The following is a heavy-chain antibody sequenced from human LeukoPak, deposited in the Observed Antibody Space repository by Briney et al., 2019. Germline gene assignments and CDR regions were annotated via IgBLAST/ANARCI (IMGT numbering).Heavy chain of an antibody. CDR3: ARGLNWNYRANWFDP. CDR2: ISSSSSYI. Sequence: GGSLRLSCAASGFTFSHHWMHWVRQAPGKGLEWVSSISSSSSYIYYADSVKGRFTISRDNAKNSLYLQMNSLRAEDTAVYYCARGLNWNYRANWFDPWGQGTLVTVSS. V-gene: IGHV3-21*01. D-gene: IGHD1-7*01. CDR1: GFTFSHHW. J-gene: IGHJ5*02.